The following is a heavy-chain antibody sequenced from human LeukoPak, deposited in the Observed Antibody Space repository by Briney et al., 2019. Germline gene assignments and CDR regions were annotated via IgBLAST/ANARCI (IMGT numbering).Heavy chain of an antibody. J-gene: IGHJ2*01. CDR1: GVTLSNYA. Sequence: GGSPRLSCVASGVTLSNYAMSWARQAPGKGLEWVSGISSSGSGGNTYYADSVKGRFTISRDSSRNTLFLHMNTLRAEDTAIYYCAKDRTVGASYWYFDLWGRGTLVTVSS. CDR2: ISSSGSGGNT. CDR3: AKDRTVGASYWYFDL. D-gene: IGHD1-26*01. V-gene: IGHV3-23*01.